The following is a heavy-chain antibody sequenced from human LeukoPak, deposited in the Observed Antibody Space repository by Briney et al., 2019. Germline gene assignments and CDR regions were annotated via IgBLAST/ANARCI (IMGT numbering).Heavy chain of an antibody. D-gene: IGHD4-17*01. V-gene: IGHV1-69*04. Sequence: GASVKVSCKASGGTFSSYAISWVRQAPGQGLEWMGRIIPIFGIANYAQKFQGRVTITADKSTSTAYMELSSLRSEDTAVYYCARDRTTAYYYYGMDVWGQGTTVTVSS. J-gene: IGHJ6*02. CDR2: IIPIFGIA. CDR3: ARDRTTAYYYYGMDV. CDR1: GGTFSSYA.